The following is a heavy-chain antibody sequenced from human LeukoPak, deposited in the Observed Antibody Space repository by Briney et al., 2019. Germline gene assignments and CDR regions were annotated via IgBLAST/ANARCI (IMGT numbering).Heavy chain of an antibody. CDR2: ISGSGGST. Sequence: GGFLRLSCAASGFTFSSYAMSWVRQAPGKGLEWVSAISGSGGSTYYADSVKGRFTISRDNSKNTLYLQMNSLRAEDTAVYYCAKVSKRGYSGYSKDYGMGVWGQGTTVTVSS. D-gene: IGHD5-12*01. CDR3: AKVSKRGYSGYSKDYGMGV. J-gene: IGHJ6*02. V-gene: IGHV3-23*01. CDR1: GFTFSSYA.